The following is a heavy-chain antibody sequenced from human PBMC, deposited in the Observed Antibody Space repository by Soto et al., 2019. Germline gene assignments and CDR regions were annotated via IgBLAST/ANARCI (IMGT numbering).Heavy chain of an antibody. CDR3: ASGHDSSYYYPDPYSYYAMDV. J-gene: IGHJ6*02. Sequence: QVQLQESGTGLVKPSQTLSLTCTVSGGSISSGGYYLSSIRQHPGKGLERIGYIHYSGSTYYNPYLKSRVTISVDTYKNQFPQKLSSVTAADTAVYYCASGHDSSYYYPDPYSYYAMDVWGQGATITVSS. D-gene: IGHD3-22*01. V-gene: IGHV4-31*03. CDR1: GGSISSGGYY. CDR2: IHYSGST.